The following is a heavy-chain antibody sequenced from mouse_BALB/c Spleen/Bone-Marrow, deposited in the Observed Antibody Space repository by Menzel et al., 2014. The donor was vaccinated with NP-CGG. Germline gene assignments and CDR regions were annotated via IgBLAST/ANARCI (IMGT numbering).Heavy chain of an antibody. J-gene: IGHJ4*01. CDR1: GFSLXRYS. Sequence: VQGVESGPGLVAPSQSLSITCTVSGFSLXRYSVHWVRQPPGKGLEWLGMIWGGGSIDYSSALKSRLSIGKDNSKSQVFLKMNSLQTDDTAMYYCARNCYDHFFYAMDYWGQGTSVTVSS. D-gene: IGHD2-3*01. CDR2: IWGGGSI. V-gene: IGHV2-6-4*01. CDR3: ARNCYDHFFYAMDY.